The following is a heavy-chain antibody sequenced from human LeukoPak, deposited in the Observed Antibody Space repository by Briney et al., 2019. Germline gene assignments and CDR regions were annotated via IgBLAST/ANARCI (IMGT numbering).Heavy chain of an antibody. CDR3: ARESGGEDL. CDR2: INPSGGDT. D-gene: IGHD2-21*01. CDR1: GYSFTRYY. J-gene: IGHJ4*02. Sequence: CASVNLSCKASGYSFTRYYMHWVRPAPGQGREWMGMINPSGGDTTYAQKLQGRVTMTRDTSTSTVYMELSSLISEGTAVYYWARESGGEDLGGQGPLVTVS. V-gene: IGHV1-46*01.